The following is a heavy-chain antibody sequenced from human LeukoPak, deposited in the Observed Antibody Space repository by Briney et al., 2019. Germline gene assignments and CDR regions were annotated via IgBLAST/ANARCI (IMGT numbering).Heavy chain of an antibody. V-gene: IGHV3-74*01. Sequence: TGGSLRLSCAASGFTFSSYWMHWVRQAPGKGLVWVSRINTDGSSTSYADSVKGRFTISRDNSRNTLYLQMNSLRAEDTAVYYCVTSYTRSSFGDYWGQGTLVTVSS. CDR2: INTDGSST. CDR3: VTSYTRSSFGDY. J-gene: IGHJ4*02. CDR1: GFTFSSYW. D-gene: IGHD6-6*01.